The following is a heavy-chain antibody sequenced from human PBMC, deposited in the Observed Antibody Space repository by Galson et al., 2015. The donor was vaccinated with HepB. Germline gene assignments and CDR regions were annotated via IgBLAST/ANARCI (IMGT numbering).Heavy chain of an antibody. J-gene: IGHJ4*02. V-gene: IGHV3-23*01. D-gene: IGHD3-16*02. CDR2: ISGSGGST. Sequence: SLRLSCAASGFTFSSYAMSWVRQAPGKGLEWVSAISGSGGSTYYADSVKGRFTISRDNSKNTLYLQMNSLRAEDTAVYYCAKTPPPFTFGGVIAYFDYWGQGTLVTVSS. CDR3: AKTPPPFTFGGVIAYFDY. CDR1: GFTFSSYA.